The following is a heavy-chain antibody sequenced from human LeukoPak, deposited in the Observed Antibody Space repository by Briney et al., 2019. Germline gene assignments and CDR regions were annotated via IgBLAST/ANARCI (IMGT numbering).Heavy chain of an antibody. CDR2: IYYSGST. V-gene: IGHV4-39*07. J-gene: IGHJ4*02. CDR3: ARGSVITATFDY. CDR1: GGSISSSSYY. Sequence: PSETLSLTCTVSGGSISSSSYYWGWIRQPPGKGLEWIGSIYYSGSTYYNPSLKSRVTISVDTSKNQFSLKLSSVTAADTAVYYCARGSVITATFDYWGQGTLVTVSS. D-gene: IGHD3-22*01.